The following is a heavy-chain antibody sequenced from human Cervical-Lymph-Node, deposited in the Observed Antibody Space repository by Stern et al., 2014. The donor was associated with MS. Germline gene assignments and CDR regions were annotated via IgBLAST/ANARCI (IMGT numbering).Heavy chain of an antibody. D-gene: IGHD2-15*01. J-gene: IGHJ1*01. Sequence: VQLVESGGRLVRPGGSLRLSCTATGFTFSDYYMTWIRQAPGKGLEWISYISTSGESLFSADSVQGRFTVSRDNARKSFYLQMNTLRADDTAVYYCARNRRDCSSGTCYSRSTLDHWGLGTLVTVSS. V-gene: IGHV3-11*01. CDR1: GFTFSDYY. CDR3: ARNRRDCSSGTCYSRSTLDH. CDR2: ISTSGESL.